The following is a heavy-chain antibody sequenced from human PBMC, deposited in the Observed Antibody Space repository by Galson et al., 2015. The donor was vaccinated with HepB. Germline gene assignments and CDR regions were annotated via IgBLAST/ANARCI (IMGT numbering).Heavy chain of an antibody. J-gene: IGHJ6*02. CDR1: GLIFSEYS. CDR3: AQDKRSISARHVSYYYYGMEV. Sequence: SLRLSCAASGLIFSEYSMHWVRQAPGKGLEWVAVVSYDGSNKNYADSVKGRFTISRDNSKNTLFLQMKSLRGEDTAVYYCAQDKRSISARHVSYYYYGMEVWGQGTTVTVSS. D-gene: IGHD6-6*01. CDR2: VSYDGSNK. V-gene: IGHV3-30*18.